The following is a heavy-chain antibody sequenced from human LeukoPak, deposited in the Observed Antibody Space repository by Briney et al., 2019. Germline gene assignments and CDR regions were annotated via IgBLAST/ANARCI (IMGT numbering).Heavy chain of an antibody. CDR3: ARGLDERYYYDSSGYGDAFDI. CDR1: GGTFSSYA. D-gene: IGHD3-22*01. Sequence: ASVKVSCKGSGGTFSSYAISWVRQAPGQGLEWMGGIIPIFGTANYAQKFQGRVTITTDESTSTAYMELSSLRSEDTAVYYCARGLDERYYYDSSGYGDAFDIWGQGTMVTVSS. V-gene: IGHV1-69*05. CDR2: IIPIFGTA. J-gene: IGHJ3*02.